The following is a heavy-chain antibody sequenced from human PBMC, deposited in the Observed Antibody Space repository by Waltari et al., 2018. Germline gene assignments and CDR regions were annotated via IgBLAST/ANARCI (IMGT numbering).Heavy chain of an antibody. Sequence: QLQLQESGPGLVKPSETLSLTCTGSGGSISSSSYYWGWIRQPPGKGLEWTGSLDYSGSTYYNPALESRVNISVDTSENQFSRTLSSLTAADTAVYYCARVVYYDSSGYYYGSAFYYWGQGPLVTVSS. CDR3: ARVVYYDSSGYYYGSAFYY. V-gene: IGHV4-39*07. J-gene: IGHJ4*02. D-gene: IGHD3-22*01. CDR2: LDYSGST. CDR1: GGSISSSSYY.